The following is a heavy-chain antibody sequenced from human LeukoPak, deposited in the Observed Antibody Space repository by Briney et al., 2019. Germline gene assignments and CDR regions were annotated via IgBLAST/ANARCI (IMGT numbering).Heavy chain of an antibody. CDR3: ARAAGSGWPYYYYYYMDV. V-gene: IGHV3-21*01. J-gene: IGHJ6*03. D-gene: IGHD6-19*01. CDR2: ISTSSSYI. Sequence: GGSLRLSCAAYGFTFSSYSTNWVRQAPGKGLEWVSFISTSSSYIYYADSVKGRFTISRDNAKNSLYLEMNSLRAEDAAVYYCARAAGSGWPYYYYYYMDVWGKGTTVTISS. CDR1: GFTFSSYS.